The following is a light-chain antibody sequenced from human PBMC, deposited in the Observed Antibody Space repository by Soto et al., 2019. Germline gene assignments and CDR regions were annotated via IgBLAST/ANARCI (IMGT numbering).Light chain of an antibody. CDR3: SSYTGSNNWV. V-gene: IGLV2-8*01. Sequence: QSVLTQPPSASGSPGQSVTISCSGSSSDVGGYNYVSWYQQHPGKAPKVMIYEVNKRPSGVPDRFSGSKSDNTASLTVSGLQAEDEADYYCSSYTGSNNWVFGGGTQLTVL. CDR1: SSDVGGYNY. J-gene: IGLJ3*02. CDR2: EVN.